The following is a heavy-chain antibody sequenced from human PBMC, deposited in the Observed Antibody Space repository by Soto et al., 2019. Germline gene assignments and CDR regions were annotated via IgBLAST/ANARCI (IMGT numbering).Heavy chain of an antibody. CDR2: IYWDDDK. CDR3: AHRGDMHGDWDQGYLDN. V-gene: IGHV2-5*02. D-gene: IGHD2-21*01. Sequence: QITLKESGPTRVKPTQTLTLTCSFSGFSLTSRPVGVAWIRQPPGKALEWLAVIYWDDDKRYSPSLKSRLPIAKDPSGHPVVLTMAYIEPVDTSTSVCAHRGDMHGDWDQGYLDNWGQGILVTVSS. CDR1: GFSLTSRPVG. J-gene: IGHJ4*02.